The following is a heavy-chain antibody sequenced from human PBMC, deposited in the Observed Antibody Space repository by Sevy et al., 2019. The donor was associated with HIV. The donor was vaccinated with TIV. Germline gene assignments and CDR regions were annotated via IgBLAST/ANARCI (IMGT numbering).Heavy chain of an antibody. Sequence: GGSLRLSCAASGFTFSNAWMTWVRQAPGKGLEWVGRIKSKSNGGTTDYGTPVKGRFTISKDDSKNMLYLQMNSLKTDDTAVYYWLTDGVSGYSGYDWGIAADGTDYWGQGTLVTVSS. V-gene: IGHV3-15*01. J-gene: IGHJ4*02. D-gene: IGHD5-12*01. CDR2: IKSKSNGGTT. CDR1: GFTFSNAW. CDR3: LTDGVSGYSGYDWGIAADGTDY.